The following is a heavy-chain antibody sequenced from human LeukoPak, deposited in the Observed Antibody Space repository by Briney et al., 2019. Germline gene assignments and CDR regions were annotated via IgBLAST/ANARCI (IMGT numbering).Heavy chain of an antibody. CDR1: GFTFSRNG. D-gene: IGHD2-2*01. CDR3: ARETFCSSTTCPIGDHFDY. CDR2: ISSSSSYI. J-gene: IGHJ4*02. Sequence: GGSLRPSCAASGFTFSRNGMTWVRQAPGKGLEWVSSISSSSSYIYYADSLKGRFTISRDNAKNSLYLQMNSLRAEDTAVYYCARETFCSSTTCPIGDHFDYWGQGTLVTVSS. V-gene: IGHV3-21*01.